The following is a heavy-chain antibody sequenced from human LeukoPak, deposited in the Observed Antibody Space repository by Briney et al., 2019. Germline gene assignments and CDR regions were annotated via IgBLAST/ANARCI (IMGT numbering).Heavy chain of an antibody. D-gene: IGHD5-12*01. Sequence: SGTLSLTCAVSGGSISSSYYWSWIRQPPGKGLEWIGYIYYSGSTNYNPSLKSRVTISVDTSKNQFSLKLSSVTAADTAVYYCARGRWINWFDPWGQGTLVTVSS. J-gene: IGHJ5*02. CDR2: IYYSGST. CDR3: ARGRWINWFDP. V-gene: IGHV4-59*12. CDR1: GGSISSSYY.